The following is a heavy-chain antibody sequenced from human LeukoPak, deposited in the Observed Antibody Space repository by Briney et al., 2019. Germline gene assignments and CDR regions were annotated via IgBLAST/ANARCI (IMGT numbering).Heavy chain of an antibody. CDR1: GGSISSYY. V-gene: IGHV4-59*01. Sequence: SETLSLTCTVSGGSISSYYWSWIRQPPGKGLEWIGYIYYSGSTNYSPSLKSRVTISVDTSKNQFSLKLSSVTAADTAVYYCARAPYSYGHAHFDYWGQGTLVTVSS. D-gene: IGHD5-18*01. CDR3: ARAPYSYGHAHFDY. J-gene: IGHJ4*02. CDR2: IYYSGST.